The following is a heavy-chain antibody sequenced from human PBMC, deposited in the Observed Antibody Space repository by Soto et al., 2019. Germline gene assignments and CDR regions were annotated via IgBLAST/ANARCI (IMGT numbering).Heavy chain of an antibody. J-gene: IGHJ6*02. CDR2: VMPTFGAG. CDR1: GGAFRNYA. D-gene: IGHD3-22*01. CDR3: AASRGFYEAMDA. Sequence: QVQLVQSGAEVKKPGSSVKVSCTSSGGAFRNYAVSWVRQAPGQGLEWMGAVMPTFGAGVYAQKFQGRLTTFADESTNTAYLNVSRLTLADAAIYYCAASRGFYEAMDAWGQGTTLTVSS. V-gene: IGHV1-69*01.